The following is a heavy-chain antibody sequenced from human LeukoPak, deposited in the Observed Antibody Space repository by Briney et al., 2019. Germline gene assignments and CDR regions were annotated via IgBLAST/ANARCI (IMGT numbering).Heavy chain of an antibody. CDR1: GFTLSDHY. D-gene: IGHD1-26*01. Sequence: GGSLRLSCAASGFTLSDHYMDWVRQAPGKGLEWVGRTRNRANSYTTDYAASVKGRFTISRDDLKSSLYLQMNSLRTEDTAVYYCTKSGSIVGAILPFDYWGQGTLVTVSS. V-gene: IGHV3-72*01. CDR3: TKSGSIVGAILPFDY. CDR2: TRNRANSYTT. J-gene: IGHJ4*02.